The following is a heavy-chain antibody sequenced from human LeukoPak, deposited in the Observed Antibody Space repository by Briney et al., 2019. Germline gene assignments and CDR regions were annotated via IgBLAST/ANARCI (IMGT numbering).Heavy chain of an antibody. J-gene: IGHJ5*02. CDR2: IIPIFGTA. Sequence: SVKVSCKASGGTFSSYAISWVRQAPGQGLEWMGGIIPIFGTANYAQKFQGRVTITTDESTSTAYMELSSLRSEDTAAYYCARSPPSSSWYGAWFDPWGQGTLVTVSS. D-gene: IGHD6-13*01. V-gene: IGHV1-69*05. CDR3: ARSPPSSSWYGAWFDP. CDR1: GGTFSSYA.